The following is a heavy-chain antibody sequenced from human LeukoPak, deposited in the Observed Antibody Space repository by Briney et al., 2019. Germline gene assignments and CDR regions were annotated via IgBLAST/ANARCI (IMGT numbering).Heavy chain of an antibody. D-gene: IGHD5-12*01. CDR2: ISSTGATI. CDR1: EFTFGSCS. J-gene: IGHJ4*02. V-gene: IGHV3-48*01. Sequence: GGSLRLSCAASEFTFGSCSMNWVRRAPGKGLEWVSYISSTGATIYYADSVEGRFTISRDNAKNSLYLQMHSLRAEDTAVYYCARDLRDPRLYFDDWGQGTLVTVSS. CDR3: ARDLRDPRLYFDD.